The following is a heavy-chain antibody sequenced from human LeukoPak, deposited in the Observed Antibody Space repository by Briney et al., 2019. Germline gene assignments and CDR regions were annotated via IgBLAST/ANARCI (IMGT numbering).Heavy chain of an antibody. CDR1: GYTFTSYD. CDR3: ARVAAVAGKNYYYYYMDV. J-gene: IGHJ6*03. CDR2: MNPNSGNT. D-gene: IGHD6-19*01. Sequence: EASVKVSCKASGYTFTSYDINWVRQATGQGLEWMGWMNPNSGNTGYAQKFQGRVTMTRNTSISTAYMELSSLRSEDTAVYYCARVAAVAGKNYYYYYMDVWGKGTTVTISS. V-gene: IGHV1-8*01.